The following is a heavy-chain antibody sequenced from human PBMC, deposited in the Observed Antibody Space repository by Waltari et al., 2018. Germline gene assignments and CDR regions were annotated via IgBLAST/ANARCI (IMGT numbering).Heavy chain of an antibody. CDR1: GFSFRLYA. CDR2: IYSGGST. CDR3: ARVWSYYYYMDV. Sequence: EVQLVESGGGLVKPGESLRRSCAASGFSFRLYAMNLVRQAPGKGLEWVSVIYSGGSTYYADSVKGRFTISRDNSKNTLYLQMNSLRAEDTAVYYCARVWSYYYYMDVWGKGTTVTVSS. D-gene: IGHD3-3*01. J-gene: IGHJ6*03. V-gene: IGHV3-66*01.